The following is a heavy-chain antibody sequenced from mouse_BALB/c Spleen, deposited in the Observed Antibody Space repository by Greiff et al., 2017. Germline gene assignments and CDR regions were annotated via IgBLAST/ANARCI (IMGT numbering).Heavy chain of an antibody. Sequence: EVQLQQSGTVLARPGASVKMSCKASGYSFTSYWMHWVKQRPGQGLEWIGAIYPGNSDTSYNQKFKGKAKLTAVTSASTAYMERSSLTNEDSAVYYCTRVTLLRFDYWGQGTTLTVSS. J-gene: IGHJ2*01. V-gene: IGHV1-5*01. D-gene: IGHD1-1*01. CDR3: TRVTLLRFDY. CDR2: IYPGNSDT. CDR1: GYSFTSYW.